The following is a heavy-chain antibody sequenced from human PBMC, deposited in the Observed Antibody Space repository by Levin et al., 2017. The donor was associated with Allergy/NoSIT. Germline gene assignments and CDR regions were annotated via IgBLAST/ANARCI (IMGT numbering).Heavy chain of an antibody. CDR2: IGGRSSHI. D-gene: IGHD3-9*01. J-gene: IGHJ4*02. CDR3: ARSHVVLRYFDRLPHFDF. V-gene: IGHV3-11*03. Sequence: PGGSLRLSCAASGFIFSDFFMTWIRQAPGKGLEWVAYIGGRSSHIKYADSVKGRFTISRDNTENSLYLQMNSLRAEDTAVYYCARSHVVLRYFDRLPHFDFWGPGTLVSVSS. CDR1: GFIFSDFF.